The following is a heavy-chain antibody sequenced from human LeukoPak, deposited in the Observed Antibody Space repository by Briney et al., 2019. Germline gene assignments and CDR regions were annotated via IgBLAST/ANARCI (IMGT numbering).Heavy chain of an antibody. Sequence: PGGSLRLSCAASGFTFSSYWMSWVRQAPGKGLEWVANIKQDGSEKYYVDSVRGRFTISRDNAKSSLYLQMNSLRAEDTAVYYCSINYYYYGMDVWGKGTTVTVSS. CDR3: SINYYYYGMDV. CDR2: IKQDGSEK. CDR1: GFTFSSYW. V-gene: IGHV3-7*03. J-gene: IGHJ6*04.